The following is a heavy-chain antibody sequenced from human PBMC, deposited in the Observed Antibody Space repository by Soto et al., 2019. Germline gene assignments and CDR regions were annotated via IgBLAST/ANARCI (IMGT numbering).Heavy chain of an antibody. Sequence: EVQLVESGGGLVQPGGSLRLSCAASGFTFSGYGVNWVRQAPGKGLEWVSYISSSGTIIYADSVKGRFTISRDNAKNSLYLQMHSLRDEDTAVYFCARNIRDNSGNYFDYWGQGTLVTVSS. CDR3: ARNIRDNSGNYFDY. J-gene: IGHJ4*02. D-gene: IGHD3-22*01. CDR1: GFTFSGYG. CDR2: ISSSGTI. V-gene: IGHV3-48*03.